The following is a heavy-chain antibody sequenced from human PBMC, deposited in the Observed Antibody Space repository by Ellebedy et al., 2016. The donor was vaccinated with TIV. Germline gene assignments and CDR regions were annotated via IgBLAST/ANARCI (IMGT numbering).Heavy chain of an antibody. CDR1: GYSITSDYF. V-gene: IGHV4-38-2*02. CDR2: IYHDGST. CDR3: ARDGGGSSPEGFDY. D-gene: IGHD1-26*01. J-gene: IGHJ4*02. Sequence: MPSETLSLTCTVSGYSITSDYFWGWIRQPPGKGLEWIASIYHDGSTYYNASLKSRVTISLDTSKNQFSLKLNSVTAADTALYYGARDGGGSSPEGFDYWGQGTLVTVSS.